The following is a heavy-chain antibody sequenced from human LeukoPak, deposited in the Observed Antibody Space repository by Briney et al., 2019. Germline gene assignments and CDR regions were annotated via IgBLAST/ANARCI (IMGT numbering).Heavy chain of an antibody. CDR1: GGSITSYY. V-gene: IGHV4-59*01. J-gene: IGHJ2*01. CDR3: ARTAMVPAAMHTWCFDL. CDR2: VYYSGSP. D-gene: IGHD2-2*01. Sequence: PSETLSLTCTVSGGSITSYYWSWIRQPPGKGLEWIGSVYYSGSPKYSPSLKSRVTISLDMSKSQFSLRLSSVTAADTAVYYCARTAMVPAAMHTWCFDLWGRGTLVTVSS.